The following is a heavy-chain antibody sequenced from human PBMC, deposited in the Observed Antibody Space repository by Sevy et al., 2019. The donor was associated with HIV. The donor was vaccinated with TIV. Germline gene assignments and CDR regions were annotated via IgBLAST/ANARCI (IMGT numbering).Heavy chain of an antibody. D-gene: IGHD3-3*01. CDR3: TTGRGSITIFGVVIIGGDYYYGMDV. CDR2: IKSKTDGGTT. Sequence: GGSLRLSCAASGFTFSNAWMNWVRQAPGKGLEWVGRIKSKTDGGTTDYAAPVKGRFTISRDDSKNKLYLQMNSLKTEDTAVYYCTTGRGSITIFGVVIIGGDYYYGMDVWGQGTTVTVSS. CDR1: GFTFSNAW. J-gene: IGHJ6*02. V-gene: IGHV3-15*07.